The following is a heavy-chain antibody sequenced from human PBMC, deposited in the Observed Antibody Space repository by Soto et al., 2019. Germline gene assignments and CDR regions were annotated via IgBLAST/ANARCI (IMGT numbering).Heavy chain of an antibody. CDR2: INIDGRST. D-gene: IGHD6-19*01. Sequence: EVQLVESGGGLVQPGGSLRLSCAASRFTFSSYWMHWVRQAPGKGLVWVSRINIDGRSTSYADSVKGRFTISRDNAKNTLYLQMNSLRGEDTAVYHCARAGEWLAYGMDVWGQGTTVTVS. J-gene: IGHJ6*02. CDR1: RFTFSSYW. CDR3: ARAGEWLAYGMDV. V-gene: IGHV3-74*01.